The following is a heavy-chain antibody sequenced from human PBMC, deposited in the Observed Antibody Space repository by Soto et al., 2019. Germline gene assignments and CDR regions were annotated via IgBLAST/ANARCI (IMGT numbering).Heavy chain of an antibody. CDR3: ARDQLEGNWFDP. V-gene: IGHV4-59*12. CDR1: GVSINNYY. CDR2: ISYSGNT. Sequence: SETLSLTCTVSGVSINNYYWIWIRQSPAKGLEWIGHISYSGNTDYNPSLKSRVTISVDTSKNQFSLKLSSVTAADTAVYYCARDQLEGNWFDPWGQGTLVTVSS. J-gene: IGHJ5*02. D-gene: IGHD1-1*01.